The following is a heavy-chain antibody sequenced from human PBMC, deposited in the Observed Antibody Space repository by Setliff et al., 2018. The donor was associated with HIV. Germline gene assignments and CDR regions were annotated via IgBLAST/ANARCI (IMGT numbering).Heavy chain of an antibody. D-gene: IGHD3-22*01. CDR2: ITDSGDST. J-gene: IGHJ4*02. V-gene: IGHV3-23*01. CDR3: VKVPGSGIVRYFDY. Sequence: PGGSLRLSCAASGFTFATYAMNWVRQAPGKGLEWVSTITDSGDSTYYADSVKGRFTISRDNSKNTLYLQMTSLTDADTALYYCVKVPGSGIVRYFDYWGQGTLVTVSS. CDR1: GFTFATYA.